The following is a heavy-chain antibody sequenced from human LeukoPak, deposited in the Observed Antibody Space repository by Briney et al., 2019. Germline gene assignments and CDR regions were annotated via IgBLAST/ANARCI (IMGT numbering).Heavy chain of an antibody. CDR2: IYYSGST. CDR1: GGSISSYY. D-gene: IGHD3-16*01. V-gene: IGHV4-59*01. CDR3: ARVGVMATVNGYRYHSLDV. J-gene: IGHJ6*02. Sequence: PSETLSLTCTVSGGSISSYYWSWIRQPPGMGLEWIGYIYYSGSTTYNPSLKSRLALSVDTSKNQFSLNLNSVTAADTAVYYCARVGVMATVNGYRYHSLDVWGQGTTVAVSS.